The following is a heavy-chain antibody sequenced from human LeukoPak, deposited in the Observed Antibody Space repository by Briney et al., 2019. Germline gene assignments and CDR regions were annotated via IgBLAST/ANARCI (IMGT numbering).Heavy chain of an antibody. CDR1: GGSISSYY. Sequence: SETLSLTCTVSGGSISSYYWSWIRQPPGKGLEWIGYIYYSGSTNYNPSLKSRVTISVDTTKNQFSLKLSSVTAADTAMYYCARRGGVEYSSGWYFDYWGQGTLVTVSS. V-gene: IGHV4-59*08. CDR3: ARRGGVEYSSGWYFDY. CDR2: IYYSGST. J-gene: IGHJ4*02. D-gene: IGHD6-19*01.